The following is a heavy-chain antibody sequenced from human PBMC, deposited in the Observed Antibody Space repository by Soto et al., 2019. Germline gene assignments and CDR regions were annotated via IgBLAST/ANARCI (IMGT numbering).Heavy chain of an antibody. V-gene: IGHV4-30-4*01. CDR1: GGTITRGDHF. Sequence: QLQLQESGPVLVKPSETLSLTCSVSGGTITRGDHFWSWVRQSPGKGLEWLGYIYYSGSTYYNPSLKGRVMMTIDTSKLQFSLNLSSVTAADTAVFYCGRGQTAIDVWGQGATFTVSS. CDR2: IYYSGST. J-gene: IGHJ6*02. D-gene: IGHD5-18*01. CDR3: GRGQTAIDV.